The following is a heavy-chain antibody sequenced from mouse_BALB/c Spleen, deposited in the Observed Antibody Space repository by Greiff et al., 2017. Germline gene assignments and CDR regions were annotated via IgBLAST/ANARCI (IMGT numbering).Heavy chain of an antibody. CDR3: ARSGTTGFDY. J-gene: IGHJ2*01. Sequence: LVKTGALVKIFCKASGYPFTGYYMHWVKQSHGKSLGGGGYICCYNGDTSYNQKFKGKATFTVDTSSSTAYMQFNSLTSEDSAVYYCARSGTTGFDYWGQGTTLTVSS. CDR2: ICCYNGDT. CDR1: GYPFTGYY. D-gene: IGHD2-12*01. V-gene: IGHV1S34*01.